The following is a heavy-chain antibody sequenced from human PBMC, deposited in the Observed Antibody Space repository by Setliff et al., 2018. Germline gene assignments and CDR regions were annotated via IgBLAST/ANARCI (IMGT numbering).Heavy chain of an antibody. D-gene: IGHD1-26*01. Sequence: SETLSLTCAVSGGSITSGSYYWSWIRQPAGEGLEWTGRLHTSGTTDYNPSLKGRVTISADTSTNHFSLKLTSVTAADTAVYYCARDNTKVGATDYWGQGALVTVSS. V-gene: IGHV4-61*02. CDR3: ARDNTKVGATDY. CDR2: LHTSGTT. J-gene: IGHJ4*02. CDR1: GGSITSGSYY.